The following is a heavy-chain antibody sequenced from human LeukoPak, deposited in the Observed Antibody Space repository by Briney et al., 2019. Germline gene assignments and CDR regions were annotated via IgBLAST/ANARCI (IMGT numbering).Heavy chain of an antibody. V-gene: IGHV4-59*01. Sequence: SETLSLTCTVSGGSISSYYWSWIRQPPGKGLEWIGYIYYSGSTNYNPSLKSRVTISVDTSKNQFSLKLSSVTAADTAVYYCARGYCSGGSCYLGGYYYYYGMDVWGQGTTVTVSS. J-gene: IGHJ6*02. CDR3: ARGYCSGGSCYLGGYYYYYGMDV. CDR1: GGSISSYY. D-gene: IGHD2-15*01. CDR2: IYYSGST.